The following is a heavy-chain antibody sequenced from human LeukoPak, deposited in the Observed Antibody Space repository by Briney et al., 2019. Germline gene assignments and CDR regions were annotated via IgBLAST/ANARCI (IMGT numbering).Heavy chain of an antibody. J-gene: IGHJ5*02. V-gene: IGHV1-8*01. D-gene: IGHD2-15*01. CDR3: ARGPAASHRNWFDP. CDR2: MNPNSGYT. Sequence: ASVKVSCKASGYTFTNYDVNWVRQATGQGLEWMGWMNPNSGYTGHAQKFQGRVTITRNTSISTAYMELSSLRSEDTAVYYCARGPAASHRNWFDPWGQGTLVTVSS. CDR1: GYTFTNYD.